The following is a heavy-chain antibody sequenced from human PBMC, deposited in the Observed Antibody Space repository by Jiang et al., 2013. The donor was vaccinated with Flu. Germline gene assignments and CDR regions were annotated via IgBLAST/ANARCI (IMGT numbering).Heavy chain of an antibody. D-gene: IGHD3-22*01. V-gene: IGHV2-5*01. CDR3: AHLHRYYYDSSGYLFDY. CDR1: GFSLSTSGVG. Sequence: PTQTLTLTCTFSGFSLSTSGVGVGWIRQPPGKALEWLALIYWNDDKRYSPSLKSRLTITKDTSKNQVVLTMTNMDPVDTATYYCAHLHRYYYDSSGYLFDYWGQGTLVTVSS. CDR2: IYWNDDK. J-gene: IGHJ4*02.